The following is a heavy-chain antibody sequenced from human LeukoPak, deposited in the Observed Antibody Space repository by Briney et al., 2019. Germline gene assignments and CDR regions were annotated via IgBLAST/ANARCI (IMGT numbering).Heavy chain of an antibody. CDR2: ISGSGSDI. Sequence: GGSLRLSCAASGFTFSTLSMNWVRQTPGKGLEWVSAISGSGSDIYYADSVKGRFTISRDNPKRSLYLQMNSLRAEDTAVYYCARGYCSGGSCYSPPDSWGQGTLVTVSS. CDR3: ARGYCSGGSCYSPPDS. V-gene: IGHV3-21*01. CDR1: GFTFSTLS. J-gene: IGHJ4*02. D-gene: IGHD2-15*01.